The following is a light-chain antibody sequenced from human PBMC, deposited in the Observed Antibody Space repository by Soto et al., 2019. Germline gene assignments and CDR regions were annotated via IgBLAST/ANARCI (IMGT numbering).Light chain of an antibody. Sequence: QSALTQPASLSGSPGQSITISCTGTDSDIGGYKYVSWYQQHPGKAPKLLIYDVTHRPSGVSGRFSGSKSGNTASLTISWLQPEDEADYYCSSSTSIIVKFGGGTKLTV. CDR1: DSDIGGYKY. V-gene: IGLV2-14*03. CDR3: SSSTSIIVK. CDR2: DVT. J-gene: IGLJ3*02.